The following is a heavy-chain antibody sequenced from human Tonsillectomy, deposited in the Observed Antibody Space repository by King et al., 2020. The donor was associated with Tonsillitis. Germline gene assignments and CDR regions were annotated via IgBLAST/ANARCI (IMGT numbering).Heavy chain of an antibody. CDR2: ISFDGSNK. Sequence: VELVESGGGVVQPGRSLRLSCATSGFTFSSYGTHWVRQAPGEGLGWVAVISFDGSNKNFGDSVKGRFTISRENSKNTLYLQMNSLRAEDTAVYYCAKDKRNYYDSSGYYYVYGMDVWGQGTTVTVSS. D-gene: IGHD3-22*01. CDR3: AKDKRNYYDSSGYYYVYGMDV. CDR1: GFTFSSYG. J-gene: IGHJ6*02. V-gene: IGHV3-30*18.